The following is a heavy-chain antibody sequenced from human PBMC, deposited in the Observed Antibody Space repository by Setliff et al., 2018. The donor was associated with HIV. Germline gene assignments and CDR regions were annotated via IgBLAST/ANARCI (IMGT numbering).Heavy chain of an antibody. CDR2: ISHTGST. V-gene: IGHV4-59*01. CDR1: NGSINGYY. CDR3: ARVHLYDPTAYYSSFES. D-gene: IGHD2-21*01. Sequence: PSETLSLTCSVSNGSINGYYWTWIRQPPGKGLEWIGYISHTGSTNFNPSLKSRVSMSVDLSKNQFSLHLVSVTAADTAVYFCARVHLYDPTAYYSSFESWGPGILVTVS. J-gene: IGHJ4*02.